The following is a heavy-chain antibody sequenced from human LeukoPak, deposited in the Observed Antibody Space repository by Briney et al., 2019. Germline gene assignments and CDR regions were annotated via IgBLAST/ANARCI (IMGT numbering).Heavy chain of an antibody. V-gene: IGHV4-59*11. CDR1: GGSISSHY. CDR3: ARDPTTVTKGFDI. Sequence: TTSETLSLTCTVSGGSISSHYWTWTRQPPGKGLEWIGYISYSGNTNYNPSLRSRVTILVDTSKNQISLKLSSVTAADTAVYYCARDPTTVTKGFDIWGQGTTVTVSS. D-gene: IGHD4-17*01. J-gene: IGHJ3*02. CDR2: ISYSGNT.